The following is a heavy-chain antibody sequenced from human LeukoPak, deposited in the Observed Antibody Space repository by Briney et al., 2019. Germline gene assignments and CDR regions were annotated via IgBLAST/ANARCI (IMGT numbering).Heavy chain of an antibody. CDR1: GGTFSSYA. J-gene: IGHJ5*02. Sequence: SVKVSCKASGGTFSSYAISWVRQAPGQGLEWMGGIIAIFGTANYAQKFQGRVTITADESTSTAYMELSSLRSEDTAAYYCARDLRPQYCSSTSCYLSTHNWFDPWGQGTLVTVSS. V-gene: IGHV1-69*01. CDR2: IIAIFGTA. CDR3: ARDLRPQYCSSTSCYLSTHNWFDP. D-gene: IGHD2-2*01.